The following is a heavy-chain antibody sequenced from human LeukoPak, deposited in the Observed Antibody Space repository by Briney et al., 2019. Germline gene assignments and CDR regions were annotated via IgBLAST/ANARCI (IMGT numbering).Heavy chain of an antibody. CDR2: IIPIFGTA. CDR3: ARYGSQNSGYHEL. J-gene: IGHJ4*02. CDR1: GGTFSTYA. D-gene: IGHD3-22*01. Sequence: SVKVSCKAPGGTFSTYAISWVRQAPGQGLEWMGGIIPIFGTANYAQKFQGRLTITADESTSTAYLEPSSLRPEDTAVYYCARYGSQNSGYHELWGQGTLVTVSS. V-gene: IGHV1-69*13.